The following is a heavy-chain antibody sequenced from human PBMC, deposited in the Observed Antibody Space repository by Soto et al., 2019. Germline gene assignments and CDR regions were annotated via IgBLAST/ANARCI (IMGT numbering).Heavy chain of an antibody. CDR1: GFTFSSYS. CDR2: ISTISSFI. J-gene: IGHJ4*02. V-gene: IGHV3-21*01. CDR3: AREGSLYVDSVSNCCDY. D-gene: IGHD4-17*01. Sequence: PGGSLRLPCAASGFTFSSYSMNWVRQAPGKGLEWVSSISTISSFIYTADSVKGRFTISRDNAKNSLYLQMNSLRAEDTAVYYCAREGSLYVDSVSNCCDYWGQGTLVTVSS.